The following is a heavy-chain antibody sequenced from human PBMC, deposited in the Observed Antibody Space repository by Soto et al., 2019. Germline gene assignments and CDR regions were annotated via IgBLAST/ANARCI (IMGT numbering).Heavy chain of an antibody. J-gene: IGHJ6*02. CDR3: ASGGGRGYYYGMDV. CDR1: GGTFSSYA. D-gene: IGHD3-16*01. Sequence: QVQLVQSGAEVKKPGSSVKVSCKASGGTFSSYAISWVRQAPGQGLEWMGGIIPIFGTANYAQKFQGRVTITADGSTSTAYMELSSLRSEDTAGDYCASGGGRGYYYGMDVWGQGTTVTVSS. V-gene: IGHV1-69*01. CDR2: IIPIFGTA.